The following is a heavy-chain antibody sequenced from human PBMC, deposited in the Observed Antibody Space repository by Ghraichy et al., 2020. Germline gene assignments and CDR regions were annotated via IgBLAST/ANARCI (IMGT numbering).Heavy chain of an antibody. CDR1: GGSFSGYY. J-gene: IGHJ5*02. Sequence: SQTLSLTCAVYGGSFSGYYWSWIRQPPGKGLEWIGEINHSGSTNYNPSLKSRVTISVDTSKNQFSLKLSSVTAADTAVYYCASCHSSSSAWFDPWGQGTLVTVSS. D-gene: IGHD6-6*01. CDR3: ASCHSSSSAWFDP. CDR2: INHSGST. V-gene: IGHV4-34*01.